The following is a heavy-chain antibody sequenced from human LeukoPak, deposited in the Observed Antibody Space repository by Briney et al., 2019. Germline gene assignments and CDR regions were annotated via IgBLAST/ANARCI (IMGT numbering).Heavy chain of an antibody. V-gene: IGHV1-46*01. D-gene: IGHD5-12*01. CDR1: GYTFTSYY. CDR3: ARDVAYRGWFRANYFDY. CDR2: INPSGGST. Sequence: ASVKVSCKASGYTFTSYYMHWVRQAPGQGLEWMGIINPSGGSTSYAQKFQGRVTMTRDTSTSTVYMKLSSLRSEDTAVYYFARDVAYRGWFRANYFDYWGQGTLVTVSS. J-gene: IGHJ4*02.